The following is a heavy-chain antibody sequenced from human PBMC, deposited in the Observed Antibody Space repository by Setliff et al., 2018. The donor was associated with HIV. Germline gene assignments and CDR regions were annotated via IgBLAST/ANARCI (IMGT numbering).Heavy chain of an antibody. J-gene: IGHJ4*02. Sequence: PGGSLRLSCAATGSIFSISYMHWVRQAPGRGLEWVSLISSYGSTTTYADSVKGRFTVSRDNARNTLYLQMNSLRPDDTAVYYCATDRFFVANYWGPGTLVTVSS. CDR2: ISSYGSTT. CDR3: ATDRFFVANY. CDR1: GSIFSISY. D-gene: IGHD2-8*01. V-gene: IGHV3-74*03.